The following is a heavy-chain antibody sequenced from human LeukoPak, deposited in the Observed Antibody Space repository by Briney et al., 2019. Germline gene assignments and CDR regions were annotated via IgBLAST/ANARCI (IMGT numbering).Heavy chain of an antibody. CDR2: INHSGST. J-gene: IGHJ6*03. V-gene: IGHV4-34*01. CDR3: AREGPTATTLWGDYYYYMDV. CDR1: GGSFSGYY. D-gene: IGHD4-17*01. Sequence: PSETLSLTCAVYGGSFSGYYWSWIRQPPGKGLEWIGEINHSGSTNYNPSLKSRVTISVDTSKNQFSLKLSSVTAADTAVYYCAREGPTATTLWGDYYYYMDVWGKGTTVTISS.